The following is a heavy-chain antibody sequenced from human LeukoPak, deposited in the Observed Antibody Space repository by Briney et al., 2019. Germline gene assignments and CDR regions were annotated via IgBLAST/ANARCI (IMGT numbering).Heavy chain of an antibody. CDR2: IYTSGST. Sequence: SENLSLTCTVSGGSISSYYWSWIRQPPGKGLEWIGYIYTSGSTNYNPSLKSRVTISVDTSKNQFSLKLSSVTAADTAVYYCARRGGGYCSSTSCSSSYYYYYMDVWGKGTTVTVSS. V-gene: IGHV4-4*09. CDR1: GGSISSYY. J-gene: IGHJ6*03. CDR3: ARRGGGYCSSTSCSSSYYYYYMDV. D-gene: IGHD2-2*01.